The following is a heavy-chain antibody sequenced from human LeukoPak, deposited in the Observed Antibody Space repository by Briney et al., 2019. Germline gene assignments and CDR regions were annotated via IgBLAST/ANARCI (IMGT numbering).Heavy chain of an antibody. Sequence: SGPTLVKPTQPLTLTCTFSGFSLATSGVGVGWIRQPPGKALEWLALISWDDYKHYSPSLKSRLTITKDTSKNQVVLTLTNMDPVDTATYYCAHRANFGGAYGGYAFDIWGQGTMVTVSS. CDR3: AHRANFGGAYGGYAFDI. CDR2: ISWDDYK. CDR1: GFSLATSGVG. D-gene: IGHD4-23*01. J-gene: IGHJ3*02. V-gene: IGHV2-5*02.